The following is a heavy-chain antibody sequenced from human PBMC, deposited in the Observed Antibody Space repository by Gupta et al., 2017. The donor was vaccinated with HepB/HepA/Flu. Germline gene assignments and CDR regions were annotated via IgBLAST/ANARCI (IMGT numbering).Heavy chain of an antibody. CDR1: GGTFSSYA. CDR2: IIPIFGTA. Sequence: QVQLVQSGAEVKKPGSSVKVSCKASGGTFSSYAISWVRQAPGQGLEWMGGIIPIFGTANYAQKFQGRVTITADESTSTAYMELSSLRSEDTAVYYCARTYYDYVWGSYRQYYFDYWGQGTLVTVSS. V-gene: IGHV1-69*01. J-gene: IGHJ4*02. CDR3: ARTYYDYVWGSYRQYYFDY. D-gene: IGHD3-16*02.